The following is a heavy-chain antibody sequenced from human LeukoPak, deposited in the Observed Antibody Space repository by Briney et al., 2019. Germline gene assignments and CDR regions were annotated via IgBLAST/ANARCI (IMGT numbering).Heavy chain of an antibody. V-gene: IGHV3-23*01. D-gene: IGHD3-16*01. CDR1: GFIFSSYA. J-gene: IGHJ4*02. CDR3: AKRGGSSTSAYYFDY. Sequence: GGSLRLSCAASGFIFSSYAMSWVRQAPGKGLEWVSTISGSGGSTYYADSVKGRFTISRDNSKNTLYLQMNSLRAEDTAVYYCAKRGGSSTSAYYFDYWGQGTLVTVSS. CDR2: ISGSGGST.